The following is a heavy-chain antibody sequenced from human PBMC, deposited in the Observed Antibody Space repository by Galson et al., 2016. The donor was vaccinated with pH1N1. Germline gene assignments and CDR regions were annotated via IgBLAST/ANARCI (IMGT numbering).Heavy chain of an antibody. Sequence: SLRLSCAVSGFTFRSYAMNWVRQAPGKGPEWVSVISGGGTIHYADSVRGRFTISRDNSNNTVYLQMNSLRAEDTGVYYCAKDKRSGWSGVGGFMDHWSQGTLVTVSS. D-gene: IGHD6-19*01. J-gene: IGHJ4*02. CDR1: GFTFRSYA. V-gene: IGHV3-23*01. CDR3: AKDKRSGWSGVGGFMDH. CDR2: ISGGGTI.